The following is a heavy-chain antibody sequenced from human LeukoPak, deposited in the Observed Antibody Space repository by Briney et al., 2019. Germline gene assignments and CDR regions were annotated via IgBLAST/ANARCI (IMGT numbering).Heavy chain of an antibody. Sequence: GGSLTLSCAASGFTFSRYWMTWVRQSPGKGLEWVANINQDGSEKYYGDSVTGRFTISRDNAENSLFLQMNSLRADDTGVYYCARAREAPANVFPDHWGQGVVVTVSS. V-gene: IGHV3-7*01. J-gene: IGHJ4*02. CDR3: ARAREAPANVFPDH. D-gene: IGHD2-15*01. CDR2: INQDGSEK. CDR1: GFTFSRYW.